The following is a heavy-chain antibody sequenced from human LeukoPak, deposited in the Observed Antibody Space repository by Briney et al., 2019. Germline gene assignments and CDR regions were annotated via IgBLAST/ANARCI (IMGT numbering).Heavy chain of an antibody. Sequence: GGSLRLSCAASGFTFSSYEMNWVRQAPGKGLEWVSYISSSGSTIYYADSVKGRFTISRDNAKNSLYLQMNSLRAEDTAVYYCARDARSEGYGDYVRTDAFDIWGQGTMVTVSS. D-gene: IGHD4-17*01. CDR2: ISSSGSTI. V-gene: IGHV3-48*03. CDR1: GFTFSSYE. CDR3: ARDARSEGYGDYVRTDAFDI. J-gene: IGHJ3*02.